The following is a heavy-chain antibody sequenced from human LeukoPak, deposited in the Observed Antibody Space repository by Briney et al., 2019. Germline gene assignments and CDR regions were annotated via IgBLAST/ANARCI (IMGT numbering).Heavy chain of an antibody. J-gene: IGHJ3*02. V-gene: IGHV4-61*01. Sequence: PSETLSLTCPVSGGSVSSGSHYWSWIRQPPGKGLEWIGHVYYSGSTSYNPSLKGRVTISVDTSKNQFSLKLSSVTAADTAVYYCARQALATMTFDIWGQGTMVTVSS. CDR2: VYYSGST. CDR3: ARQALATMTFDI. CDR1: GGSVSSGSHY. D-gene: IGHD5-24*01.